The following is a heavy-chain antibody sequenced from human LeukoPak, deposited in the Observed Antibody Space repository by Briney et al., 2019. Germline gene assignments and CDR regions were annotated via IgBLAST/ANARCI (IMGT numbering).Heavy chain of an antibody. CDR2: ISSSSSYI. CDR1: GLTFSSYS. Sequence: PGGSLRLSCAASGLTFSSYSMNWVRQAPGKGLEWVSSISSSSSYIYYADSVKGRFTISRDNAKNSLYLQMNSLRAEDTAVYYCATDYYDSSGYYQNLYYFDYWGQGTLVTVSS. D-gene: IGHD3-22*01. J-gene: IGHJ4*02. V-gene: IGHV3-21*01. CDR3: ATDYYDSSGYYQNLYYFDY.